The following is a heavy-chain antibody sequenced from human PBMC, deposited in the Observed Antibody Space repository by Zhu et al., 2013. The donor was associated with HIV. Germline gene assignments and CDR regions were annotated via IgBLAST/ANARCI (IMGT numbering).Heavy chain of an antibody. CDR1: GFTFSIYA. J-gene: IGHJ4*02. CDR3: AKHLGYCDSTSCNAGSFEY. V-gene: IGHV3-23*01. CDR2: ISGDSVST. Sequence: EVQLLESGGGLVQPGGSLRLSCAASGFTFSIYAMNWVRQAPGKGLEWVSSISGDSVSTYYADSVKGRFTISRDNSKNTLYLQMNILRAEDTALYYCAKHLGYCDSTSCNAGSFEYWGQGTLVTVSS. D-gene: IGHD2-2*01.